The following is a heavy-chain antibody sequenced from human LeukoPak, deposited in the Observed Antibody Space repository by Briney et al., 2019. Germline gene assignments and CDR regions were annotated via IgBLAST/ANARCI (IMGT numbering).Heavy chain of an antibody. D-gene: IGHD3-22*01. CDR1: GFTFSSYG. Sequence: GGSLRLSCAASGFTFSSYGMHWVRQAPGKGLEWVAFIRYDGSNKYYAESVMGRFTISRDNSKDTLYLEMNSLRVDDTATYYCAKTKITLILVANPLSGAFDMWGQGTLVTVSS. J-gene: IGHJ3*02. CDR3: AKTKITLILVANPLSGAFDM. CDR2: IRYDGSNK. V-gene: IGHV3-30*02.